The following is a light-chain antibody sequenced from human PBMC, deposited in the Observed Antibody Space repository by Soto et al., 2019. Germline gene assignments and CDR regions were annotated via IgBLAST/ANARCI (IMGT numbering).Light chain of an antibody. CDR3: ISYAGSKNFLV. Sequence: QSVLTQPPSASGSAGQSVAISFTGTSSDVGGYNYVSWYQHHPGKAPKLMIYEVTKRPSGVPDRFSGSKSGNTASLTVSGLQTEDEADYFCISYAGSKNFLVCGGGTKLTVL. J-gene: IGLJ3*02. V-gene: IGLV2-8*01. CDR2: EVT. CDR1: SSDVGGYNY.